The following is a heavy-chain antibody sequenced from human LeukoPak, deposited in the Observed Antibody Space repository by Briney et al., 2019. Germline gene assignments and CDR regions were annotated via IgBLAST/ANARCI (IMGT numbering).Heavy chain of an antibody. J-gene: IGHJ4*02. D-gene: IGHD2-15*01. CDR1: GFTFSSYA. CDR3: APNHRYCSGGSCYYFDY. Sequence: PGGSLRLSCAASGFTFSSYAMSWVRQAPGKGLEWVSAISGSGGSTYCADSVEGRFTISRDNSKNTLYLQMNSLRAEDTAVYYCAPNHRYCSGGSCYYFDYWGQGTLVTVSS. CDR2: ISGSGGST. V-gene: IGHV3-23*01.